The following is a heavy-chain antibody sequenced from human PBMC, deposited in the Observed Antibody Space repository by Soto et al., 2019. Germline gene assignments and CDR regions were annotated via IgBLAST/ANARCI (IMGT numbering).Heavy chain of an antibody. CDR3: AAASYYDSSGYYPPSGDAFDI. Sequence: ASVKVSCKASGFTFTSSAMQWVRQARGQRLEWIGWIVVGSGNTNYAQKFQERVTITRDMSTSTAYMELSSLRSEDTAVYYCAAASYYDSSGYYPPSGDAFDIWGEGTMVTVSS. CDR1: GFTFTSSA. D-gene: IGHD3-22*01. J-gene: IGHJ3*02. V-gene: IGHV1-58*02. CDR2: IVVGSGNT.